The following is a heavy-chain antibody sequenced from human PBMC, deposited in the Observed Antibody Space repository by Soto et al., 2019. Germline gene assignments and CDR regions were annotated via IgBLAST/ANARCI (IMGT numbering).Heavy chain of an antibody. D-gene: IGHD1-1*01. CDR2: INSDGSGT. CDR1: GFTFSSYW. J-gene: IGHJ6*02. V-gene: IGHV3-74*01. Sequence: GGSLRLSCAASGFTFSSYWMHWVRQAPGKGLVWVSRINSDGSGTTYADSVKGRFTISRDNAQNTLYLQVNSLRAEDTAVYYCARGQNWNPPYYYGMDVWGQGTTVTVSS. CDR3: ARGQNWNPPYYYGMDV.